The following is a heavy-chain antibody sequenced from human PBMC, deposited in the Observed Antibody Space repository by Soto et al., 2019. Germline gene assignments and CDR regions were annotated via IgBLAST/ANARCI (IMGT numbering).Heavy chain of an antibody. Sequence: SETLSLTCTVSGGSISSSNWWSWVRQPPGKGLEWIGEIYHSGSTNYNPSLKSRVTISVDKSKNQFSLKLSSVTAADTAVYYCARDHPTEPAKFDPWGQGTLVTVSS. CDR1: GGSISSSNW. J-gene: IGHJ5*02. CDR3: ARDHPTEPAKFDP. D-gene: IGHD1-1*01. V-gene: IGHV4-4*02. CDR2: IYHSGST.